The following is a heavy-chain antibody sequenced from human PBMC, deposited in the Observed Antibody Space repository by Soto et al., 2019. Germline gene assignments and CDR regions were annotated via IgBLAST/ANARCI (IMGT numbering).Heavy chain of an antibody. CDR1: GGSISSGGYY. D-gene: IGHD3-10*01. J-gene: IGHJ6*02. Sequence: QVQLQESGPGLVKPSQTLSLTCTVSGGSISSGGYYWSWIRQHPGKGLEWIGYIYYSGTTYYNPSLKSRFTISVDTSKNQYSLKLSSVTAADTAVYYCARVTFINGMDVWGQGTTVTVSS. CDR3: ARVTFINGMDV. CDR2: IYYSGTT. V-gene: IGHV4-31*03.